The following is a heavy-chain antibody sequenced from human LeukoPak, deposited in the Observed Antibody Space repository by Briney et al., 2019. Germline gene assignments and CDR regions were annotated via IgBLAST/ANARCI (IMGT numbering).Heavy chain of an antibody. J-gene: IGHJ3*02. Sequence: SETLSLTCVVSGGSINSGYWWSWVRQPPGKGLEWIGEIDLGGGSTYSPSLKSRVTMSVDTSKNQFSLKLSSVTAADTAVYYCARDKHHSSGYYMDNYAFDIWGQGTMVTVSS. CDR2: IDLGGGS. CDR1: GGSINSGYW. CDR3: ARDKHHSSGYYMDNYAFDI. D-gene: IGHD3-22*01. V-gene: IGHV4/OR15-8*01.